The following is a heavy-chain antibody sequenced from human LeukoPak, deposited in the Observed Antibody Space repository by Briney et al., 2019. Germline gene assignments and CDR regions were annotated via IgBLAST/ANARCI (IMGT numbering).Heavy chain of an antibody. Sequence: SETLSPTCAVYGGSFSGYYWSWIRQPPGKGLEWIGEINRSGSTNYNPSLKSRVTISVDTSKNQFSLKLSSVTAADTAVYYCARERWLVRVTFDYWGQGTLVTVSS. CDR1: GGSFSGYY. D-gene: IGHD6-19*01. V-gene: IGHV4-34*01. CDR2: INRSGST. J-gene: IGHJ4*02. CDR3: ARERWLVRVTFDY.